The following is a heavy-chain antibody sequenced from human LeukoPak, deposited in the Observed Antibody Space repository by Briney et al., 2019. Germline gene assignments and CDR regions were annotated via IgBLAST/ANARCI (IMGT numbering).Heavy chain of an antibody. D-gene: IGHD3-22*01. V-gene: IGHV3-30*04. CDR3: ARAYYYDSSGYYDIDY. CDR2: ISYDGSHK. CDR1: GFTFSSYA. Sequence: PGRSLRLSCAASGFTFSSYAMHWVRQAPGKGLKWVALISYDGSHKCYADSVKGRFTISRDNSKNTLYLQMNSLRAEDTAVYYCARAYYYDSSGYYDIDYWGQGTLVTVSS. J-gene: IGHJ4*02.